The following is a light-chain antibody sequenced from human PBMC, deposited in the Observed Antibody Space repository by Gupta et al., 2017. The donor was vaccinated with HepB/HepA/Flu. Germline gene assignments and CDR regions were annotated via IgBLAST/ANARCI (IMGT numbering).Light chain of an antibody. J-gene: IGLJ3*02. CDR1: SSDVGSYDF. CDR3: SSFEATNTWV. Sequence: QSALTQPPSVSGSPGQSVPIPCTGTSSDVGSYDFVSCYQQHPGKAPKLLIYHVSNRPSGASNRFSGSKSGNTASLTISGLQSEDEADFYCSSFEATNTWVFGGGTKLTVL. V-gene: IGLV2-14*01. CDR2: HVS.